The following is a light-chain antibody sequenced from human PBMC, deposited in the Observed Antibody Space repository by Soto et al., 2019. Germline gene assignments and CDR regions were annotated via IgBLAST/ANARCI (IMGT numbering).Light chain of an antibody. V-gene: IGLV2-18*02. J-gene: IGLJ1*01. CDR2: EVN. CDR3: SSYTTSSTYV. CDR1: SSDVGNYNR. Sequence: QSVLTQPPSVSGSPGQSVTISCTGTSSDVGNYNRVSWYQQPPGTAPKLMIYEVNNRPSGVPDRFSGSKSGNTASLTISGLQAEDEADYYCSSYTTSSTYVFECGTKVPV.